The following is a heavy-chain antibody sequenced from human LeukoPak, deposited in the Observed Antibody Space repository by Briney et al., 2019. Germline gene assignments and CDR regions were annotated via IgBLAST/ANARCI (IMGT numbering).Heavy chain of an antibody. J-gene: IGHJ2*01. CDR1: GFMFNAYW. D-gene: IGHD3-3*01. Sequence: GGSLRLSCTVSGFMFNAYWMTWVRKAPGMGLEWVGNIRQDGGEIFYVDSVRGRFTISRDNAKNSLYLHLNSLRAEDTAVYYCARTKTEWIRDLWGRGTLVTVSS. CDR3: ARTKTEWIRDL. CDR2: IRQDGGEI. V-gene: IGHV3-7*01.